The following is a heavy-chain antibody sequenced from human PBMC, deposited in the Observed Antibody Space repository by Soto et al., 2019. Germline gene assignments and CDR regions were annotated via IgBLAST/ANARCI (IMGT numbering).Heavy chain of an antibody. CDR3: ARVDVVGATQIDY. D-gene: IGHD1-26*01. Sequence: QVQLVQSGAEVKKPGASVKVSCKASGYTFTSYYMHWVRQAPGQGLEWMGIINPSGGSTSYAQKFQGGVTMTRDTSTSTVYMELSSLRSEDTAVYYGARVDVVGATQIDYWGQGTLVTVSS. CDR1: GYTFTSYY. CDR2: INPSGGST. V-gene: IGHV1-46*01. J-gene: IGHJ4*02.